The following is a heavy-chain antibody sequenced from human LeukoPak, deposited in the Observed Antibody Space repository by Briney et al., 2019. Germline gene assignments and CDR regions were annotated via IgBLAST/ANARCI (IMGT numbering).Heavy chain of an antibody. J-gene: IGHJ4*02. CDR1: GFTFSSYW. Sequence: GGSLRLSCAASGFTFSSYWMHWVRQAPGEGLVWVSRINSDGSITTYADCVKGRFTISRDNAKNSLSLQMNSLRAEDTAVYYCVGKVNYWGQGTLVTVSS. D-gene: IGHD1-26*01. CDR2: INSDGSIT. V-gene: IGHV3-74*01. CDR3: VGKVNY.